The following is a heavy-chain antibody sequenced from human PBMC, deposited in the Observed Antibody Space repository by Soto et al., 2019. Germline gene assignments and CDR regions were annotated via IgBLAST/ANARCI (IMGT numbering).Heavy chain of an antibody. Sequence: EVQLVESGGGLIQPGGSLRLSCAASGFTVSNYYMSWVRQAPGKGLEWVSVIYDDGRIYYADIVKGRFTISRDNSKNTLYLQRNSLRAEDTAVYYCARGHESMMVTAPDYWGQGTLVTVSS. CDR1: GFTVSNYY. V-gene: IGHV3-53*01. D-gene: IGHD2-21*02. CDR3: ARGHESMMVTAPDY. J-gene: IGHJ4*02. CDR2: IYDDGRI.